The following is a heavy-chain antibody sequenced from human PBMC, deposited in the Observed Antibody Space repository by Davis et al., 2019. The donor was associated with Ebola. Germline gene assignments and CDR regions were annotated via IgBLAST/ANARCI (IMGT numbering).Heavy chain of an antibody. CDR1: GGSISSYY. CDR2: IYYSGST. J-gene: IGHJ4*02. Sequence: PGGSLRLSCTVSGGSISSYYWSWIRQPPGKGLEWIGYIYYSGSTNYNPSLKSRVTISVDTSKNQFSLKLSSVTAADTAVYYCARVHSSGYYVYFDYWGQGTLVTVSS. CDR3: ARVHSSGYYVYFDY. D-gene: IGHD3-22*01. V-gene: IGHV4-59*01.